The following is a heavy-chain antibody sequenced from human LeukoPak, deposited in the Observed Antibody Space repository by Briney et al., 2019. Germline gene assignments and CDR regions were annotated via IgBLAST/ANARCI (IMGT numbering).Heavy chain of an antibody. J-gene: IGHJ4*02. CDR2: IKSKTDGGTT. Sequence: GGSLRLSCAASGFTFTNAWMHWFRQTPGKGLEWVGRIKSKTDGGTTDYAAPVKGRFTISRDDSKNTLYLQMNSLKTEDTAVYYCTTVGHCGGDCYDYWGQGTLVTVSS. D-gene: IGHD2-21*01. V-gene: IGHV3-15*01. CDR3: TTVGHCGGDCYDY. CDR1: GFTFTNAW.